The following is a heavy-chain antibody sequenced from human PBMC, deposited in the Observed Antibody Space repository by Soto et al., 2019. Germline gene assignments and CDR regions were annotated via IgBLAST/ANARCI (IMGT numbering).Heavy chain of an antibody. CDR3: APGGYCSGGSCYSRRYFAY. Sequence: QVQLVESGGGVVQPGRSLRLSCAASGFTFSTYAMHWVHQAPGKGLEWVAAISYDGSDKYYAASVKGRFPISRDNSNNTLYLQMNSLRAEDTAVYYCAPGGYCSGGSCYSRRYFAYWGQGTLVTVSS. D-gene: IGHD2-15*01. J-gene: IGHJ4*02. V-gene: IGHV3-30-3*01. CDR1: GFTFSTYA. CDR2: ISYDGSDK.